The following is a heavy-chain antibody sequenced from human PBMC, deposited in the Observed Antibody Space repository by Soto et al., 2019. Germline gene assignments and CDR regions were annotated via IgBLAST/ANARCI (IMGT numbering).Heavy chain of an antibody. CDR1: GGTFSSYA. Sequence: AASVKVSCKASGGTFSSYAISWVRQAPGQGLEWRGGIIPIFGTANYAQKFQGRVTITADKSTSPAYMELSSLRSEDTAVYYCARGATVTTTYYYYGMDVWGQGTTVTVSS. D-gene: IGHD4-17*01. CDR2: IIPIFGTA. J-gene: IGHJ6*02. CDR3: ARGATVTTTYYYYGMDV. V-gene: IGHV1-69*06.